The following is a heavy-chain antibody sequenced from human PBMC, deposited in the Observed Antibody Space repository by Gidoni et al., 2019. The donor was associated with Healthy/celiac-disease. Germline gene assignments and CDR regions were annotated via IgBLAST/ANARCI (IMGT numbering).Heavy chain of an antibody. J-gene: IGHJ4*02. CDR2: IIPIFGTA. CDR3: ARDNNMVGDY. Sequence: QVQLAQSGAEVKKPGSSVKASCKASGGTFSSYAISWVRQAPGQGLEWMGGIIPIFGTANYAQKFQGRVTLTADESTSTAYLGLRSLRSEDTAVYYCARDNNMVGDYWGQGTLVTVSS. V-gene: IGHV1-69*01. D-gene: IGHD3-10*01. CDR1: GGTFSSYA.